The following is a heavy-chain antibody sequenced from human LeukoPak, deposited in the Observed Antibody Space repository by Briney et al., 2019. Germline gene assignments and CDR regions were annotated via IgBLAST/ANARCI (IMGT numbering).Heavy chain of an antibody. D-gene: IGHD3-22*01. J-gene: IGHJ4*02. Sequence: GRSLRLSCAASGFTFSSYAMHWVRQAPGKGLEWVAVISYDGSNKYYADSVKGRFTISRDNSKNTLYLQMNSLRAEDTAVYYCARGNAYYYDSSGYYAEGFDYWGQGTLVTVSS. CDR3: ARGNAYYYDSSGYYAEGFDY. V-gene: IGHV3-30-3*01. CDR1: GFTFSSYA. CDR2: ISYDGSNK.